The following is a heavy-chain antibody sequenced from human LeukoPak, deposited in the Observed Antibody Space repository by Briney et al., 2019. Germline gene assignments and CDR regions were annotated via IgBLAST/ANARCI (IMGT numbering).Heavy chain of an antibody. CDR2: ISSRSTTI. V-gene: IGHV3-48*01. CDR1: RFTFSSYS. Sequence: GGSLRLSCAASRFTFSSYSMNWVRQAPGKGLEWVSYISSRSTTIYYADSVKGRFTISRDNAKNSLYLQMNSLRAEDTAVYYCAREADCSGGTCYYYYGMDVWGQGTTVTVSS. D-gene: IGHD2-15*01. J-gene: IGHJ6*02. CDR3: AREADCSGGTCYYYYGMDV.